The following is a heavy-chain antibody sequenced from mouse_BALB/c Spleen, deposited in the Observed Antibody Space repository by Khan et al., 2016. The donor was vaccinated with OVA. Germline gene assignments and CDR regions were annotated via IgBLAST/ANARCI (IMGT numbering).Heavy chain of an antibody. D-gene: IGHD1-1*01. V-gene: IGHV5-17*02. CDR2: ISGDSTPI. CDR1: GFTFSSYG. Sequence: EVELVESGGGLVQPGGSRKLSCAASGFTFSSYGVHWVRQAPERGLEWVAYISGDSTPIYYADTVKGRFTISRDNPKNTLFLQMTSLMSEDTAKYYCATSYFYGYYFDYWGPGTTLTVSS. J-gene: IGHJ2*01. CDR3: ATSYFYGYYFDY.